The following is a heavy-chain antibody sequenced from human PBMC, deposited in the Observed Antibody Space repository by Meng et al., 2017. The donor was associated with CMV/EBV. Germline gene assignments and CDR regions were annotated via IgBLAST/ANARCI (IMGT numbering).Heavy chain of an antibody. CDR2: INPSGGST. Sequence: ASVKVSCKASGYTFTSYYMHWVRQAPGQGLEWMGIINPSGGSTSYAQKFQGRVTITTDESTSTAYMELSSLRSEDTAVYYCARAYLTRPYGMDVWGQGTTVTVSS. CDR3: ARAYLTRPYGMDV. J-gene: IGHJ6*02. D-gene: IGHD4/OR15-4a*01. V-gene: IGHV1-46*01. CDR1: GYTFTSYY.